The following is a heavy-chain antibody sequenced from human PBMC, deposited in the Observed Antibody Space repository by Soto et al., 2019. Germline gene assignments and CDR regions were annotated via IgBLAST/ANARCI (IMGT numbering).Heavy chain of an antibody. CDR1: GFTFSTYS. V-gene: IGHV3-21*01. Sequence: PGGSLRLSCAASGFTFSTYSMNWVRRAPGKGLEWVSSISSSSSSDYIYYADSVKGRFSISRDNAKNSLYLQMNSLRAEDTAVYYCTRQGSSMKYYTMDVWGQGTTVTVSS. CDR2: ISSSSSSDYI. J-gene: IGHJ6*02. D-gene: IGHD2-2*01. CDR3: TRQGSSMKYYTMDV.